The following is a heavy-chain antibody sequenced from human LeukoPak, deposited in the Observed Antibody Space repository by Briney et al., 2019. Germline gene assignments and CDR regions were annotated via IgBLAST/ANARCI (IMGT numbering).Heavy chain of an antibody. CDR1: GFTFSSYG. J-gene: IGHJ3*02. V-gene: IGHV3-30*02. Sequence: GGSLRLSCADSGFTFSSYGMHWVRQAPGKGLEWVAFIRYDGSNKYYADSVKGRFTISRDNSKNTLYLQMNSLRAEDTAVYYCAKDLGPGSAFDIWGQGTMVTVSS. CDR3: AKDLGPGSAFDI. D-gene: IGHD2-15*01. CDR2: IRYDGSNK.